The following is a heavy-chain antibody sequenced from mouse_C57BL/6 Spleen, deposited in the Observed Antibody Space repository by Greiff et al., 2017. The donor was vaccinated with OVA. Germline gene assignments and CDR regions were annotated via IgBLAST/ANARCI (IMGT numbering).Heavy chain of an antibody. V-gene: IGHV1-69*01. CDR2: IDPSDSYT. J-gene: IGHJ2*01. CDR1: GYTFTSYW. Sequence: VQGVESGAELVMPGASVKLSCKASGYTFTSYWMHWVKQRPGQGLEWIGEIDPSDSYTNYNQKFKGKSTLTVDKSSSTAYMQLSSLTSEDSAVYYCARGEVSYYFDYWGQGTTLTVSS. CDR3: ARGEVSYYFDY.